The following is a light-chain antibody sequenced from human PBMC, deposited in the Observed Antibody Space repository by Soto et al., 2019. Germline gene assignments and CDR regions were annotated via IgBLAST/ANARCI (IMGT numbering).Light chain of an antibody. V-gene: IGLV1-44*01. CDR3: AAWDDSLNGPV. J-gene: IGLJ3*02. Sequence: QSVLTQPPSASGTPGQRVTISCSGGSSNIGSHPVNWYQHLPGTAPKLLIYRNNQRPSGVPDRFSGSMSGTAASLAISGLPSEDEADYYCAAWDDSLNGPVFGGGTKLTVL. CDR1: SSNIGSHP. CDR2: RNN.